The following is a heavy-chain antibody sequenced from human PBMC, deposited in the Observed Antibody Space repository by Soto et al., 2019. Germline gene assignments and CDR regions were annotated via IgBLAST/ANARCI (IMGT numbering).Heavy chain of an antibody. J-gene: IGHJ5*02. CDR3: ARGLWFGESYNWFDP. V-gene: IGHV4-34*01. D-gene: IGHD3-10*01. CDR1: GGSFSGYY. CDR2: INHSGST. Sequence: QVQLQQWGAGLLKPSETLSLTCAVYGGSFSGYYWSWIRQPPGKGLEWIGEINHSGSTNYNPSLKGRVTISVDTSKNQFSLKLSSVTAADTAVYYCARGLWFGESYNWFDPWGQGTLVTVSS.